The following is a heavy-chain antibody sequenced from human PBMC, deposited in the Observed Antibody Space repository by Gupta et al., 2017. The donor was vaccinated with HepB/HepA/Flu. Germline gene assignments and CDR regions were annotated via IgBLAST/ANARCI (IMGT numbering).Heavy chain of an antibody. CDR1: GYTFTSYG. D-gene: IGHD2-15*01. J-gene: IGHJ4*02. Sequence: QVQLVQSGAEVKKPGASVKVSCKASGYTFTSYGISWVRQAPGQGLEWMGWISAYNGNTNYAQKLQGRVTMTTDTSTSTAYMELSSLRSDDTAVYYCARDKLRYCSGGSCYQYYWGQGTLVTVSS. CDR3: ARDKLRYCSGGSCYQYY. CDR2: ISAYNGNT. V-gene: IGHV1-18*01.